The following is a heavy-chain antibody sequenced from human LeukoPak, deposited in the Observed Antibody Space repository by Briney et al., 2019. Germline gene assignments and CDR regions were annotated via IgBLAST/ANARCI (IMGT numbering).Heavy chain of an antibody. V-gene: IGHV3-66*02. D-gene: IGHD7-27*01. CDR2: IYSGGST. J-gene: IGHJ4*02. Sequence: PGGSLRLSCAASRFTVSSSYMSWVRQAPGKGLEWVSVIYSGGSTYYADSVKGRFTISRDNSKNTLYLQMNSLRAEDTAVYYCASCLGCDYFDYWGQGTLVTVSS. CDR1: RFTVSSSY. CDR3: ASCLGCDYFDY.